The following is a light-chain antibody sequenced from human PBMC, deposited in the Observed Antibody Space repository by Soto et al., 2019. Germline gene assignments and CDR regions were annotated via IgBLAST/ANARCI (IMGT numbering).Light chain of an antibody. CDR2: ANT. J-gene: IGLJ1*01. V-gene: IGLV1-40*01. CDR1: SSNIGPTYD. Sequence: QSVLTQPPSVSGAPGQRVTLSCTGSSSNIGPTYDVHWYQQLPGTAPKLLIYANTNRPSGVPDRVSGSKSGTSASLAITGLHAEDAADYFCHSHDSSRSAYVFGTGTKLTV. CDR3: HSHDSSRSAYV.